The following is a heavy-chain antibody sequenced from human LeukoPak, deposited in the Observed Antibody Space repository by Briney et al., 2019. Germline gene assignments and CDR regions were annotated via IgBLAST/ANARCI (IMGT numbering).Heavy chain of an antibody. Sequence: GASVKVSCKVSGYTLTELSMHWVRQAPGKGLEWMGGFDPEDGETIYAQKFQGRVTMTEDTSTDTAYMELSSLRSEDTAVYYCATGLSATGRVDAFDIWGQGTMVTVSS. CDR1: GYTLTELS. CDR2: FDPEDGET. CDR3: ATGLSATGRVDAFDI. J-gene: IGHJ3*02. V-gene: IGHV1-24*01. D-gene: IGHD1-26*01.